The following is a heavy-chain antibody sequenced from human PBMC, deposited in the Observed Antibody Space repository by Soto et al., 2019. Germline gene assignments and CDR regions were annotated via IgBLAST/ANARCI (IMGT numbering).Heavy chain of an antibody. Sequence: ASVKVSCKASVGTFSSYTISCVRQAPGQGLEWMGRIIPILGISNYAQKFQDRVTITSDKSTSTAYLELSSLRSYDMAVYYCSIDLHLGVPITRWFNTWAQGTLVNVSS. CDR3: SIDLHLGVPITRWFNT. J-gene: IGHJ4*02. CDR2: IIPILGIS. D-gene: IGHD3-16*01. CDR1: VGTFSSYT. V-gene: IGHV1-69*04.